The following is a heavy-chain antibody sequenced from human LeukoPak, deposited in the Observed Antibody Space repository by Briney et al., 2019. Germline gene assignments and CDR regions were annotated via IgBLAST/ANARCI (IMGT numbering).Heavy chain of an antibody. CDR3: ARPYYYDSSGLDY. CDR1: GGTFSSYA. D-gene: IGHD3-22*01. CDR2: IIPILGIA. J-gene: IGHJ4*02. V-gene: IGHV1-69*04. Sequence: ASVTVSCKASGGTFSSYAISWVRQAPGQGLEWMGRIIPILGIANHAQKFQGRVTITADKSTSTAYMELSSLRSEDTAVYYCARPYYYDSSGLDYWGQGTLVTVSS.